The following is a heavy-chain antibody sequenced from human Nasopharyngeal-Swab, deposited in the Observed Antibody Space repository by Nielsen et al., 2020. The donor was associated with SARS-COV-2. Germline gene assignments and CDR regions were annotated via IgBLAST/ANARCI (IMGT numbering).Heavy chain of an antibody. CDR2: INHSGST. CDR3: ARVPPIAVAGKGVDV. V-gene: IGHV4-34*01. CDR1: AGSFSGYY. Sequence: SETLSLTCAVYAGSFSGYYWSCIRQPPGKGLAWVGEINHSGSTNYNPSLKSRVTLSVDTSKNQFSLKLSSVTAADTAVYYCARVPPIAVAGKGVDVWGQGTTVTVSS. J-gene: IGHJ6*02. D-gene: IGHD6-19*01.